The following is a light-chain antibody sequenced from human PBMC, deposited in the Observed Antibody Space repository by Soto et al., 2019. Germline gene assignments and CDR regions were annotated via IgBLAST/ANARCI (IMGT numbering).Light chain of an antibody. Sequence: EIVMTQSPATLSVSPGERATLSCRASQSVSSNLAWYQQKRGQDPRLLIYGASTRATGIPARFSGSGSGTEFTLTISSLQSEDFAIYYCQQYNNWPPWTFGQGHKVQIK. CDR1: QSVSSN. V-gene: IGKV3-15*01. J-gene: IGKJ1*01. CDR2: GAS. CDR3: QQYNNWPPWT.